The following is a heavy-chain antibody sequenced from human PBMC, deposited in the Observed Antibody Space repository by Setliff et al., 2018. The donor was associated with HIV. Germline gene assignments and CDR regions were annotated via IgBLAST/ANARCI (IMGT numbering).Heavy chain of an antibody. V-gene: IGHV1-69*05. CDR3: ARDHCSSSGCYEYSYYGMDV. D-gene: IGHD2-2*01. CDR1: GGTFSNYG. CDR2: IILISGTA. J-gene: IGHJ6*02. Sequence: ASVKVSCKASGGTFSNYGMSWVRQAPGQGLEWMGGIILISGTANYAQKFQGRVTITTDESTSTAYMELSGLRSEDTAVYYCARDHCSSSGCYEYSYYGMDVWGQGTTVTVSS.